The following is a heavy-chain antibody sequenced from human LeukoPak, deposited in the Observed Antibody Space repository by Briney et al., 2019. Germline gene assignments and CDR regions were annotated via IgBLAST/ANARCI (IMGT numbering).Heavy chain of an antibody. CDR2: IKSDGST. CDR3: ARAPSEVGGYYPEYFRH. J-gene: IGHJ1*01. V-gene: IGHV3-74*01. Sequence: GGSLRLSCAASGFTFSTYWMHWVRQAPGKGLVWVSRIKSDGSTNYADSVKGRFTISRDNAKNTVSLQMNSLRAEDTGVYYCARAPSEVGGYYPEYFRHWGQGTLVTVSS. D-gene: IGHD3-22*01. CDR1: GFTFSTYW.